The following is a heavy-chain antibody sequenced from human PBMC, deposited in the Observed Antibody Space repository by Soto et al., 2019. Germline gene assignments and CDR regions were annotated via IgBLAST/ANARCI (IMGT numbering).Heavy chain of an antibody. CDR1: GGSISSYY. CDR2: IYYSGST. Sequence: QVQLQESGPGLVKPSETLSLTCTVSGGSISSYYWSWLRQPPGKGLEWIGYIYYSGSTNYNPSLKSRVTISVDTSKNQLSLKLSSVTAADTAVYYCAREQQFAGDNWFDPWGQGTLVTVSS. CDR3: AREQQFAGDNWFDP. D-gene: IGHD6-6*01. V-gene: IGHV4-59*01. J-gene: IGHJ5*02.